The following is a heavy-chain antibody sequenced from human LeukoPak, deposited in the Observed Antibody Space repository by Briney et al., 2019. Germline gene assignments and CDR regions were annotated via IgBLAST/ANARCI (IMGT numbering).Heavy chain of an antibody. J-gene: IGHJ4*02. Sequence: GGSLRLSCAASGFTFSRYWRSWVRQAPGKGLEWVANIKQDGSEKYYVDSVKGRFTISRDNAKNSLYLQMNSLRVEDTAVYYCAREAGTGDYWGQGTLVTVSS. CDR2: IKQDGSEK. V-gene: IGHV3-7*01. D-gene: IGHD1-14*01. CDR1: GFTFSRYW. CDR3: AREAGTGDY.